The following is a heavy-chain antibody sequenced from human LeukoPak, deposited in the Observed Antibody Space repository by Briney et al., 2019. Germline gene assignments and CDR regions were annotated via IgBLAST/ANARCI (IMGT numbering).Heavy chain of an antibody. CDR3: ASYSYSSGWYGCFQH. CDR2: INPSGGST. J-gene: IGHJ1*01. D-gene: IGHD6-19*01. CDR1: GHTFTSYY. V-gene: IGHV1-46*01. Sequence: ASVKVSCKASGHTFTSYYMHWVRQAPGQGLEWMGIINPSGGSTSYAQKFQGRVTMTRDTSTSTVYMELSSLRSEDTAVYYCASYSYSSGWYGCFQHWGQGTLVTVSS.